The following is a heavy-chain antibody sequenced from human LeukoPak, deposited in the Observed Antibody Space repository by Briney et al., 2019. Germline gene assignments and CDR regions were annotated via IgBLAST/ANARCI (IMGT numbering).Heavy chain of an antibody. J-gene: IGHJ4*02. V-gene: IGHV1-69*01. CDR2: IIPMFGTA. CDR3: ARGRCSSTSCYSDY. CDR1: GGTFSSYA. Sequence: SVKVTCKASGGTFSSYAISWVRQAPGQGLEWMGGIIPMFGTAKYAQKFQGRVTITADESTSTAYMELSSLRSEDTAVYYCARGRCSSTSCYSDYWGQGTLVTVSS. D-gene: IGHD2-2*01.